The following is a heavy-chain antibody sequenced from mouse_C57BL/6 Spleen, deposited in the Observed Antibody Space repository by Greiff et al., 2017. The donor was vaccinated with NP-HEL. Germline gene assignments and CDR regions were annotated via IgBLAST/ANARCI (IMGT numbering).Heavy chain of an antibody. V-gene: IGHV1-81*01. CDR3: ARLRRDAMDY. J-gene: IGHJ4*01. CDR1: GYTFTSYG. CDR2: IYPRSGNT. Sequence: VQVVESGAELARPGASVKLSCKASGYTFTSYGISWVKQRTGQGLEWIGEIYPRSGNTYYNEKFKGKATLTADKSSSTAYMELRSLTSEDSAVYFCARLRRDAMDYWGQGTSVTVSS. D-gene: IGHD2-12*01.